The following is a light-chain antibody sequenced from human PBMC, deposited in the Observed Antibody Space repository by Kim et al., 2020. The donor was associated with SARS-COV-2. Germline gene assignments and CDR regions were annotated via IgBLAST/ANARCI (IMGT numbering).Light chain of an antibody. Sequence: LGPGERATLSCRASQSVSSSNLAWYQQKPGQAPRLLIYGASSRATGIPDRFSGSGSGTDFTLTISRLEPEDFAVYYCQQYGSSLYSFGQGTKLEI. CDR3: QQYGSSLYS. CDR2: GAS. J-gene: IGKJ2*03. V-gene: IGKV3-20*01. CDR1: QSVSSSN.